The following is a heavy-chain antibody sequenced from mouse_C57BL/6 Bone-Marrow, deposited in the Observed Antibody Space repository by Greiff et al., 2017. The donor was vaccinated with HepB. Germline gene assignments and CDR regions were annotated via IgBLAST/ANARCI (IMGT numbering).Heavy chain of an antibody. J-gene: IGHJ3*01. CDR2: IWWNDDK. CDR1: GFSLSTSNMG. CDR3: AQPYYYGSRVWFAY. Sequence: QVTLKESGPGLLQPSQTLSLTCSFSGFSLSTSNMGIGWIRQPSGKGLEWLAHIWWNDDKYYNPSLKSRLPISKDTSNTQVFLKITSVDTADTATYYCAQPYYYGSRVWFAYWGQGTLVTVSA. D-gene: IGHD1-1*01. V-gene: IGHV8-5*01.